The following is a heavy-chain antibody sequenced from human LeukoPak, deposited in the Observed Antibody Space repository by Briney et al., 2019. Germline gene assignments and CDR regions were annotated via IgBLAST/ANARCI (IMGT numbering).Heavy chain of an antibody. Sequence: PGGSLRLSCVSSGFIFSSYVMSWVRQAPGKGLEWVSYISSSSSTIYYADSVKGRFTISRDNAKNSLYLQMNSLRAEDTAVYYCARDDLIAVAGNFDYWGQGTLVTVSS. CDR3: ARDDLIAVAGNFDY. CDR1: GFIFSSYV. J-gene: IGHJ4*02. V-gene: IGHV3-48*01. CDR2: ISSSSSTI. D-gene: IGHD6-19*01.